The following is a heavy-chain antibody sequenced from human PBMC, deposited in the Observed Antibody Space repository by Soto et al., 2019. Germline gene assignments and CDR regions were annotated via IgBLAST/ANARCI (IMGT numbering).Heavy chain of an antibody. V-gene: IGHV3-74*01. CDR3: ARVPAAIPTHFDY. CDR2: INSDGSST. J-gene: IGHJ4*02. D-gene: IGHD2-2*01. Sequence: EVQLVESGGGLVQPGGSLRLSCAASGFTFSSYWMHWVRKAPGKGLVWVSRINSDGSSTSYADSVKGRFTISRDNAKNTLYLQMNSLRAEDTAVYYCARVPAAIPTHFDYWGQGTLVTVSS. CDR1: GFTFSSYW.